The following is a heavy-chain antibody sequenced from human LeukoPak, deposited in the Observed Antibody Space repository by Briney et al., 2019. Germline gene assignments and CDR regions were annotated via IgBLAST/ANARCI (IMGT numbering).Heavy chain of an antibody. CDR2: INWNGGST. J-gene: IGHJ4*02. D-gene: IGHD2-2*01. CDR3: ARDPGLGYCSSTSCRPGY. CDR1: GFTFDDYG. Sequence: PGGSLRLYCAASGFTFDDYGMSWVRQAPGKGLEWVSGINWNGGSTGYADSVKGRFTISRDNAKNSLYLQMNSLRAEDTALYYCARDPGLGYCSSTSCRPGYWDQGTLVTVSS. V-gene: IGHV3-20*04.